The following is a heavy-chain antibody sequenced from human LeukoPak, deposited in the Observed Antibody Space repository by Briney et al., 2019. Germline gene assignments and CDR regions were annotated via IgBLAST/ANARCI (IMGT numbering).Heavy chain of an antibody. CDR2: IRYDGSNK. CDR1: GFTFSSYG. V-gene: IGHV3-30*02. Sequence: GGSLRLSCAASGFTFSSYGMHWVRQALGRGLEWVAFIRYDGSNKYYADSVKGRFTISRDNSKNTLYLQVNSLRVEDTAVYYCAKDRLGAMMYFDFWGQGTLVTVSS. D-gene: IGHD3-22*01. CDR3: AKDRLGAMMYFDF. J-gene: IGHJ4*02.